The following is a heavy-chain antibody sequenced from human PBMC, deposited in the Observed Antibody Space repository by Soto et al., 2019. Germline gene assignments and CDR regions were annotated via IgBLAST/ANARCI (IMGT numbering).Heavy chain of an antibody. Sequence: ASVKVSCKASGYTFTSFGVSWLRQAPGQGPEWLGWISGYNGKTKSAQKVQGRVTLTTDTSTTTAHMELRSLRSDDTAVYYCARDKMIDDFGLGTFDYWGQGTVVTVS. V-gene: IGHV1-18*04. CDR2: ISGYNGKT. J-gene: IGHJ4*02. CDR3: ARDKMIDDFGLGTFDY. CDR1: GYTFTSFG. D-gene: IGHD3-10*01.